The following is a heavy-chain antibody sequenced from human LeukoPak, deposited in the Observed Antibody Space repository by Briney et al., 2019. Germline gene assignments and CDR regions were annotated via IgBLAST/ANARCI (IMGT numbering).Heavy chain of an antibody. J-gene: IGHJ4*02. V-gene: IGHV3-9*01. CDR2: ISWNSGSI. CDR3: AKDLSRRCSRGWHCPGWY. Sequence: GGSLRLSCAASGFTFDDYAMHWVRQAPGKGLECVSGISWNSGSIGYADSVKGRFTISRDNAKNSLYLQMNSLRAEDTALYYCAKDLSRRCSRGWHCPGWYWGQGTLVTVSS. CDR1: GFTFDDYA. D-gene: IGHD6-19*01.